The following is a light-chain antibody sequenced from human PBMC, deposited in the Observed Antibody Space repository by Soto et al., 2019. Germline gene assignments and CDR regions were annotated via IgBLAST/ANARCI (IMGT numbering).Light chain of an antibody. V-gene: IGKV1-9*01. CDR2: AAA. CDR1: QGISGY. Sequence: QLTQSPSSLSASVGDRVTITCRASQGISGYLAWYQQIPGKAPKLLIYAAATLQSGVPSRFRGSESGTDFTLTISSLQPEDFATYYCQQLNGHSVTFGQGTKLEIK. CDR3: QQLNGHSVT. J-gene: IGKJ2*01.